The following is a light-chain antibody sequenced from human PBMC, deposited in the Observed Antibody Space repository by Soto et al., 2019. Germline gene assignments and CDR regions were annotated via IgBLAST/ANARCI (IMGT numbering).Light chain of an antibody. V-gene: IGKV3D-15*02. CDR1: QSIANY. J-gene: IGKJ5*01. Sequence: EILFTQSPDTLSLSPGERATLSCRASQSIANYVAWYHQRHGQSPRIVIYGASNRDTDIPARFSGSWSGTEFTLPISSLQSEDFEVYYCQQYGSSPITFGQGTRLEIK. CDR3: QQYGSSPIT. CDR2: GAS.